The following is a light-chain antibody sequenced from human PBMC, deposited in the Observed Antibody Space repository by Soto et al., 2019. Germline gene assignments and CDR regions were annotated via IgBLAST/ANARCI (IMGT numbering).Light chain of an antibody. CDR3: LQDYNFPRT. Sequence: DIQMNKAPSTLSAYVGDRVTITCLASQSISSWLAWYQQKPGKAPKLLIYDASSLQSGVPSRFSGSGSGTDFTLTISSLQPEDFATYYCLQDYNFPRTFGQGTKVDIK. CDR2: DAS. V-gene: IGKV1-5*01. CDR1: QSISSW. J-gene: IGKJ1*01.